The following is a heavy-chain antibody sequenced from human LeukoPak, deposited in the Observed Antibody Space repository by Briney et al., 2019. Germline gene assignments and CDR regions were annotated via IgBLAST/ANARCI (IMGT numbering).Heavy chain of an antibody. V-gene: IGHV3-23*01. Sequence: GGSLRLSCAASGFTFNTYAMSWVRQAPGKGLEWVSGISGSGRTTYYADSVKGRFTISRDNSKNTLFVQMNSLRAEDTAVYYCAKDRRELDVFDIWGQGTRVTVSS. CDR1: GFTFNTYA. CDR3: AKDRRELDVFDI. J-gene: IGHJ3*02. CDR2: ISGSGRTT. D-gene: IGHD1-1*01.